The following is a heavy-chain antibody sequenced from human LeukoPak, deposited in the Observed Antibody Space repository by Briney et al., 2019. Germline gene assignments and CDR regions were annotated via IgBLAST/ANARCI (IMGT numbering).Heavy chain of an antibody. CDR1: GGSFSGYY. V-gene: IGHV4-34*01. CDR3: AGSGSYFIFDY. CDR2: INHSGST. J-gene: IGHJ4*02. D-gene: IGHD1-26*01. Sequence: SETLSLTCAVYGGSFSGYYWSWIRQPPGKGLEWIGEINHSGSTNYNPSLKSRVTISVDTSKNQFSLKLSSVTAADTAVYYCAGSGSYFIFDYWGQGTLVTVSS.